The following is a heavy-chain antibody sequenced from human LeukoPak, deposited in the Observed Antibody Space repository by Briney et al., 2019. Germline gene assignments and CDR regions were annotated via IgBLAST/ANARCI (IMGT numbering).Heavy chain of an antibody. CDR1: GGSFSGYY. CDR2: INHSGST. CDR3: AREGLLWFGEFYY. V-gene: IGHV4-34*01. D-gene: IGHD3-10*01. Sequence: SETLSLTCAAYGGSFSGYYWSWIRQPPGKGLEWIGEINHSGSTNYNPSLKSRVTISVDTSKNQFSLKLSSVTAADTAVYYCAREGLLWFGEFYYWGQGTLVTVSS. J-gene: IGHJ4*02.